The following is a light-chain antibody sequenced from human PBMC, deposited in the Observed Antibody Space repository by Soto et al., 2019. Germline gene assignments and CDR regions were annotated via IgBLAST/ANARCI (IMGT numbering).Light chain of an antibody. Sequence: QSALTQPPSVSAAPGRTVTISCSGSSPNIGNSFVSWYQQLPGTAPRLLIYDNNERPSGIPDRFSGSKSGTSATLGITGLQTGDEADYYCGAWDGGLSAFVFGTGTKVTVL. CDR3: GAWDGGLSAFV. J-gene: IGLJ1*01. V-gene: IGLV1-51*01. CDR1: SPNIGNSF. CDR2: DNN.